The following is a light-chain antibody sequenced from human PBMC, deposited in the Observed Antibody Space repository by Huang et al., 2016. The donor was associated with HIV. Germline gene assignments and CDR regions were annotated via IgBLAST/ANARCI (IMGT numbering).Light chain of an antibody. CDR3: QHYYNWPPLT. CDR2: DAS. CDR1: QRVSSN. V-gene: IGKV3-15*01. J-gene: IGKJ4*01. Sequence: IVMPQSPATLSVSPVERATISCRASQRVSSNLTWYQQKPGQAPRLLVFDASTRAPGRPGRFSGSGSGTDFSLTIINLQSGDSAVYYCQHYYNWPPLTFGGGTKVVIK.